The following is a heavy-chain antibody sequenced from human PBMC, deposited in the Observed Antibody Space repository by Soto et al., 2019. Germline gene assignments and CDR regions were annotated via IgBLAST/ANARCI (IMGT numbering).Heavy chain of an antibody. D-gene: IGHD1-26*01. CDR3: ATWGGAGSDY. J-gene: IGHJ4*02. V-gene: IGHV3-7*01. CDR1: GLTFSNYY. Sequence: GGSLRLSCAASGLTFSNYYMSWVRQAQGKGLEWVANVNEDRSEKYYVDSVKGRFTVSRDNARNSLYLQMNSLRAEDTAVYYCATWGGAGSDYWGQGTLVTVSS. CDR2: VNEDRSEK.